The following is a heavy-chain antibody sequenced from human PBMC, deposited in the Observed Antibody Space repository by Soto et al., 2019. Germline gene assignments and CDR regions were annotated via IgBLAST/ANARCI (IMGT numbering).Heavy chain of an antibody. V-gene: IGHV1-69*13. J-gene: IGHJ6*02. CDR3: ARDAPDTAMAYYYYGMDV. Sequence: SVKVSCKASGGTFSSYAISWVRQAPGQGLEWMGGIIPIFGTANYAQKFQGRVTITADESTSTAYMELSSLRSEDTAVYYCARDAPDTAMAYYYYGMDVWGQGTTVTVSS. CDR2: IIPIFGTA. CDR1: GGTFSSYA. D-gene: IGHD5-18*01.